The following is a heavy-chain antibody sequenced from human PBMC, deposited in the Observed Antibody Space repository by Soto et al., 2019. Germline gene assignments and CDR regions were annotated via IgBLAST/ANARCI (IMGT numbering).Heavy chain of an antibody. CDR2: ISGSGFKK. CDR1: GFIFENFG. D-gene: IGHD1-1*01. CDR3: AKNQGVELVQLATVDWFDP. Sequence: PXVSLALSCAASGFIFENFGMSWVRQAPGKGLEWISSISGSGFKKYYADSVKGRFTISRDNSKSTVYLELNNLSAEDTAVHHCAKNQGVELVQLATVDWFDPWGQGSVVTVSS. J-gene: IGHJ5*02. V-gene: IGHV3-23*01.